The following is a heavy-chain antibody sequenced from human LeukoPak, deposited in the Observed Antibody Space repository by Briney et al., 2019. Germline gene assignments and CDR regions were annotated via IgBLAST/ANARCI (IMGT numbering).Heavy chain of an antibody. V-gene: IGHV1-2*02. J-gene: IGHJ4*02. CDR1: VYTFFGYY. CDR3: AKSSMYGIWTGVPH. Sequence: ASVKVSCKPSVYTFFGYYMHWVRQAPGQGLEWMGWINANSGGTNYAQKFQGRVTMTRDTSISTAYMELRRLRSDDTAVYYCAKSSMYGIWTGVPHWGQGTLVTVSP. D-gene: IGHD3-9*01. CDR2: INANSGGT.